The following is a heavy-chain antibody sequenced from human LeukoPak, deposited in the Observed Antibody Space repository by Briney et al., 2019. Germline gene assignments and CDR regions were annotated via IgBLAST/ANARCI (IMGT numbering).Heavy chain of an antibody. CDR2: ISGSGQII. D-gene: IGHD3-10*01. J-gene: IGHJ4*01. CDR3: ARLSAMLRGPEPIYYFDY. Sequence: GGSLRLSCAASGFTFSDSYMSWIRQSPGKGLEWVSHISGSGQIIYYADSMKGRFTISRDNAKNSLYLQMNSLRAEDTAMYYCARLSAMLRGPEPIYYFDYWGQGTLVTVSS. V-gene: IGHV3-11*04. CDR1: GFTFSDSY.